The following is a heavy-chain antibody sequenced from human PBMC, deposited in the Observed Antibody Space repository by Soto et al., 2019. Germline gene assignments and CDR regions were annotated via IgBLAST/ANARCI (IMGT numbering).Heavy chain of an antibody. D-gene: IGHD6-13*01. J-gene: IGHJ6*02. CDR3: ARVSDSSSWYPNYGMDV. Sequence: SETLSLTCAVSGGSISSSNWWSWVRQPPGKGLEWIGEIYHSGSTNYNPSLKSRVTISVDKSKNQFSLKLSSVTAADTAVYYCARVSDSSSWYPNYGMDVWGQGTTVTVSS. CDR1: GGSISSSNW. CDR2: IYHSGST. V-gene: IGHV4-4*02.